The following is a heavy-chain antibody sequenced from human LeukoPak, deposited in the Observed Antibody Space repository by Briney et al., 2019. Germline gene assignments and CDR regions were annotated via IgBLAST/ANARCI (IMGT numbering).Heavy chain of an antibody. D-gene: IGHD3-10*01. CDR3: ARYVVYGSGKYYFDY. V-gene: IGHV4-39*01. CDR1: GGSVSSTTYY. CDR2: INYSGST. J-gene: IGHJ4*02. Sequence: SETLSLTCTVSGGSVSSTTYYWSWIRQPPGKGLEWIASINYSGSTYYNPSLKSRVTISVDTSENQFPLKLSSVTAADTAVYYCARYVVYGSGKYYFDYWGQGTLVTVSS.